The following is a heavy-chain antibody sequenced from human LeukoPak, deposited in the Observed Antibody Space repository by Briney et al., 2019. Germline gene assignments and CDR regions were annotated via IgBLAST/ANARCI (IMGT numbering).Heavy chain of an antibody. V-gene: IGHV5-51*01. CDR1: GYSFTSYW. J-gene: IGHJ4*02. CDR3: AIPPLTHYYGSGSYYNERNDY. D-gene: IGHD3-10*01. Sequence: GEPLKISCKGSGYSFTSYWIGWVRQMPGKGLEWMGIIYPGDSDTRYSPSFQGQVTISADKSISTAYLQWSSLKASDTAMYYCAIPPLTHYYGSGSYYNERNDYWGQGTLVTVSS. CDR2: IYPGDSDT.